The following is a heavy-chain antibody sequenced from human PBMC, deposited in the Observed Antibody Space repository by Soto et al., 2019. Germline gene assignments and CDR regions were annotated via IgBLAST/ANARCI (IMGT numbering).Heavy chain of an antibody. D-gene: IGHD3-22*01. CDR2: INHSGST. CDR1: GGSFSGYY. J-gene: IGHJ3*02. V-gene: IGHV4-34*01. CDR3: ARYQYYYDSSGYPKDAFDI. Sequence: QVQLQQWGAGLLKPSETLSLTCAVYGGSFSGYYWSSIRQPPGKGLEWIGEINHSGSTNYNPSLKSRVTISVDTSKNQFSLKLSSVTAADTAVYYCARYQYYYDSSGYPKDAFDIWGQGTMVTVSS.